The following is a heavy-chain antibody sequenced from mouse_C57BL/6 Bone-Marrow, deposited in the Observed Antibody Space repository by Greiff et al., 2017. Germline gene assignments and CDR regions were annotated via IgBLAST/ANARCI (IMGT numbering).Heavy chain of an antibody. D-gene: IGHD2-12*01. J-gene: IGHJ2*01. V-gene: IGHV5-16*01. Sequence: EVKLVESEGGLVQPGSSMKLSCTASGFTFSDYYMAWVRQVPEKCLEWVANINYDGSSTYYLDSLKSRFIISRDNAKNILYLQMSSLKSEDTATYYCARGYDDYFDYWGQGTTLTVSS. CDR3: ARGYDDYFDY. CDR1: GFTFSDYY. CDR2: INYDGSST.